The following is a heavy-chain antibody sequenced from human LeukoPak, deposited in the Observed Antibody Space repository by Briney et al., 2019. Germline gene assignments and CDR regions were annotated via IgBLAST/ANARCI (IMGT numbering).Heavy chain of an antibody. CDR1: GGSISSSSYY. CDR2: IYYSGIT. Sequence: SETLSLTCTVSGGSISSSSYYWGWIRQPPGKGLEWTASIYYSGITYYNPSLKSRVTVSVDTSKNQFSLKLSSVTAADTAVYYCARQFRAEVRGVIGSWGQGTLVTVSS. D-gene: IGHD3-10*01. J-gene: IGHJ4*02. V-gene: IGHV4-39*01. CDR3: ARQFRAEVRGVIGS.